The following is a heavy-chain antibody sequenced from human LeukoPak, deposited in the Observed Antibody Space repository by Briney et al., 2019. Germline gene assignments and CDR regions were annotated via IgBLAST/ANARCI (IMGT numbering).Heavy chain of an antibody. V-gene: IGHV3-43D*03. D-gene: IGHD6-13*01. CDR2: ITWDGDST. CDR1: GFTFDDYA. J-gene: IGHJ4*02. CDR3: AKGTSSWHEFDS. Sequence: GGSLGLSCAASGFTFDDYAMHWVRQAPGKGLEWVSLITWDGDSTYYADSVKGRFTISRDNSKNYLYLQMNSLRAEDTALYYCAKGTSSWHEFDSWGQGTLVTVSS.